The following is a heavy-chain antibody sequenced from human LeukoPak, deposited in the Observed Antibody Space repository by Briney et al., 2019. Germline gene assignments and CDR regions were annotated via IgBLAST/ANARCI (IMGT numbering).Heavy chain of an antibody. CDR1: GYTCTNYY. CDR3: ARWRLVPASPSYWYFDL. Sequence: ASVKVSFKASGYTCTNYYIHWLRQAPGQGLEWLGWMNPNSGGTNYAQKFHGRVTTTSDTSINTAYMELSRLTSGDAAVYYCARWRLVPASPSYWYFDLWGRGTLVTVSS. J-gene: IGHJ2*01. V-gene: IGHV1-2*02. CDR2: MNPNSGGT. D-gene: IGHD2-2*01.